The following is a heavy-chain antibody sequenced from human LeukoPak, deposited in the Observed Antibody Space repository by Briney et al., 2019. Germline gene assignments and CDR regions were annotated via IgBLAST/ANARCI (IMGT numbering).Heavy chain of an antibody. D-gene: IGHD2-15*01. CDR3: AAAPGGREEDTWAY. CDR2: ISYDGSNK. J-gene: IGHJ4*02. V-gene: IGHV3-30*04. Sequence: PGGSLRLSCAASGFTFSSYAMNWVRQAPGKGLEWVAVISYDGSNKYYADSVKGRFTISRDNSKNTLYLQMNSLRAEDTAVYYCAAAPGGREEDTWAYRGGGTLVTVSS. CDR1: GFTFSSYA.